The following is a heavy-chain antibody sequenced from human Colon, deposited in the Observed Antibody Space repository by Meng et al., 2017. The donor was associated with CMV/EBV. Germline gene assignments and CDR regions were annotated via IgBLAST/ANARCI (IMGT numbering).Heavy chain of an antibody. J-gene: IGHJ6*02. D-gene: IGHD1-14*01. Sequence: GGSLKISCAASGFTFSNYGMHWVRQAPGKGLEWLAFILFDGTNQYYGDSVQGRFTISRDNYKSTLFLQMSSLRAEDTAVYYCAKDPNETHDYPKGAYNYYGMDVWGQGTTVTVSS. V-gene: IGHV3-30*02. CDR2: ILFDGTNQ. CDR3: AKDPNETHDYPKGAYNYYGMDV. CDR1: GFTFSNYG.